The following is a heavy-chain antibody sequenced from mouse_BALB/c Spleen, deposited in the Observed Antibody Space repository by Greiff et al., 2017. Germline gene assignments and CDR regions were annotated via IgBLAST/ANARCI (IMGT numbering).Heavy chain of an antibody. CDR1: GYTFTSYY. CDR3: TRSPYCSYWYFEV. V-gene: IGHV1S81*02. J-gene: IGHJ1*01. CDR2: INPSNGGT. Sequence: QVQLQQSGAELVKPGASVKLSCKASGYTFTSYYMYWVKQRPGQGLEWIGVINPSNGGTNFNEKFKSKATLTVDKSSSTAYMQLSSLTSEDSAVYYCTRSPYCSYWYFEVWGAGTTVTVSS.